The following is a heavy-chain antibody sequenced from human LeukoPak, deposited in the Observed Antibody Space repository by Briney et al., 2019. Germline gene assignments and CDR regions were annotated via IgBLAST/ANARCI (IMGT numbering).Heavy chain of an antibody. D-gene: IGHD3-10*01. CDR2: IYYSGST. CDR1: GGSISSYY. Sequence: SETLSLTCAVYGGSISSYYWSWIRQPPGKGLEWIGYIYYSGSTNYNPSLKSRVTISVDTSKNQFSLKLSSVTAADTAVYYCARNDYGSGSYYKYWWFDPWGQGTLVTVSS. CDR3: ARNDYGSGSYYKYWWFDP. V-gene: IGHV4-59*01. J-gene: IGHJ5*02.